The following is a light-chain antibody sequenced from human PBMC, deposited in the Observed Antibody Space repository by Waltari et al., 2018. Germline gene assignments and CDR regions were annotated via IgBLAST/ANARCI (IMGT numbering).Light chain of an antibody. CDR2: GAS. V-gene: IGKV3-20*01. CDR1: QSVGRT. CDR3: QHYLRLPVS. J-gene: IGKJ1*01. Sequence: EIVLTQSPGTLSLSPGERATLSCRASQSVGRTLAWYQQRPGQAPRLLIYGASSRAADIPDRFAGSGSGTDFSLTINRLEPEDFAVYYCQHYLRLPVSFGQGTKVEIK.